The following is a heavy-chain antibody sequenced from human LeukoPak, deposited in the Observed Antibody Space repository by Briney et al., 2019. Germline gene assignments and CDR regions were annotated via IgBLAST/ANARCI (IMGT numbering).Heavy chain of an antibody. CDR2: IKQDGSEK. CDR3: ARDRNIVLMVYAMAYAFDI. V-gene: IGHV3-7*01. CDR1: GFTFSSYW. Sequence: GGSLRLSCAASGFTFSSYWMSWVRHAPGKGLEGVANIKQDGSEKYYVDSVKGRFTISRDNAKNSLYLQMNRLRAEDTAVYYCARDRNIVLMVYAMAYAFDIWGQGTMVTVSS. J-gene: IGHJ3*02. D-gene: IGHD2-8*01.